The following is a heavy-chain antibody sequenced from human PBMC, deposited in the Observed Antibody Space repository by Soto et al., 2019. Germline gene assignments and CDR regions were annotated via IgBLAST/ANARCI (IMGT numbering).Heavy chain of an antibody. CDR3: ARGLLPDYGDYSWFDP. CDR1: GYTFTSYD. J-gene: IGHJ5*02. D-gene: IGHD4-17*01. V-gene: IGHV1-8*01. CDR2: MNPNSGNT. Sequence: ASVKVSCKASGYTFTSYDINWVRQATGQGLEWMGWMNPNSGNTGYAQKFQGRVTMTRNTSISTAYMELSSLRSEDTAVYYCARGLLPDYGDYSWFDPRGQGTLVTVSS.